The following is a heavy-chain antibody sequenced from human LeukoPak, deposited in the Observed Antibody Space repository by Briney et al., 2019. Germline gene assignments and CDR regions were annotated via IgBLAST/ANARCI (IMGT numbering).Heavy chain of an antibody. Sequence: ASVKVSCKASGYTLTGYYIHWVRQAPGQGLEWMGWINPHSGGTNYAQQFQARVTMTRDTSINTAYMELSRLRSDDTAVYYCARVPFGGYDIDYWGQGTLVTVSS. CDR3: ARVPFGGYDIDY. V-gene: IGHV1-2*02. J-gene: IGHJ4*02. CDR1: GYTLTGYY. CDR2: INPHSGGT. D-gene: IGHD5-12*01.